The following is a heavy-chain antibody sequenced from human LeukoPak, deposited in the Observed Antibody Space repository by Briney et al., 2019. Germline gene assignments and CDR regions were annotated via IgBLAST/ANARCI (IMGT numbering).Heavy chain of an antibody. D-gene: IGHD3-10*01. CDR3: ARARITMVRPGLNRNWFDP. V-gene: IGHV1-2*04. CDR1: GYTFTGYY. CDR2: INPNSGGT. J-gene: IGHJ5*02. Sequence: ASVKVSCKASGYTFTGYYMHWVRQAPGQGLEWMGWINPNSGGTNYAQKLQGWVTMTRDTSISTAYMELSRLRSDDTAVYYCARARITMVRPGLNRNWFDPWGQGTLVTVSS.